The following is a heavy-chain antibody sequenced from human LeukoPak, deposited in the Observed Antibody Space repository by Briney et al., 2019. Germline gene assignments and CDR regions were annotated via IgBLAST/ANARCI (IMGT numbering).Heavy chain of an antibody. V-gene: IGHV3-48*02. CDR1: TFTFSSYS. Sequence: GGSLRLSCATSTFTFSSYSMNWVRQAPGKGLEWVSYSEYSGTTSYYADSVKGRFTVSRDNAKNSLYLRMSSLRDEDTAVYYCARISGFTLDYWGPGTLVTVSS. J-gene: IGHJ4*02. CDR2: SEYSGTTS. CDR3: ARISGFTLDY.